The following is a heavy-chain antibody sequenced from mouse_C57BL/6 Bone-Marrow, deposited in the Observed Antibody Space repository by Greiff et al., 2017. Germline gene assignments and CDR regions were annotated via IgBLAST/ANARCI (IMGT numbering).Heavy chain of an antibody. Sequence: VQVVESGAELVKPGASVKMSCKASGYTFTTYPIEWMKQNHGKSLEWIGNFHPYNDDTKYNEKFKGKATLTVEKSSSTVYLELSRLTSDDSAVYYCARGFDSSGYLWYFDYWGQGTTLTVSS. V-gene: IGHV1-47*01. D-gene: IGHD3-2*02. CDR2: FHPYNDDT. J-gene: IGHJ2*01. CDR1: GYTFTTYP. CDR3: ARGFDSSGYLWYFDY.